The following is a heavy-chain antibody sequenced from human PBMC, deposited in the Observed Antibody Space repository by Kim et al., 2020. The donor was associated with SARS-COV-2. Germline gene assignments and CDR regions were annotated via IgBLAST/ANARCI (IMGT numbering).Heavy chain of an antibody. Sequence: SETLSLTCAVSGGSFSGYYWSWIRQPPGKGLEWIGEINHSGSTNYNPSLKSRVTISVDTSKNQFSLKLIYVTAADTAVYYCARGLLKYYDYIWGSYRYAFYGDYWGQGSLVTVSS. J-gene: IGHJ4*02. D-gene: IGHD3-16*02. CDR3: ARGLLKYYDYIWGSYRYAFYGDY. V-gene: IGHV4-34*01. CDR1: GGSFSGYY. CDR2: INHSGST.